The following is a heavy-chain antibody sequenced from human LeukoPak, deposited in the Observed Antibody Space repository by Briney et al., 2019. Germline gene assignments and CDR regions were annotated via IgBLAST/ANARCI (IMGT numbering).Heavy chain of an antibody. CDR2: IWYDGSNK. V-gene: IGHV3-33*08. CDR3: AREMSF. J-gene: IGHJ4*02. Sequence: GGSLRLSCAASGFTFSTYAMSWVRQAPGKGLEWVAVIWYDGSNKYYADSVKGRFTISRDNSKNTLYLQMNSLRAEDTAVYYCAREMSFWGQGTLVTVSS. CDR1: GFTFSTYA.